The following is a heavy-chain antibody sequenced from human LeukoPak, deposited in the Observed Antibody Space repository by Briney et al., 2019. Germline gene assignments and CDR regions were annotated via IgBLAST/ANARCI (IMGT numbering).Heavy chain of an antibody. CDR3: ARRFGSRFDP. CDR2: ISYSATT. CDR1: GGSISSYD. J-gene: IGHJ5*02. V-gene: IGHV4-59*12. D-gene: IGHD3-16*01. Sequence: AETLSPTCTVSGGSISSYDWSWIRQPPGKGLEWIGYISYSATTNYNPSLNSRVTISIDSSKNQFSLKLSTVNAADTAVYYCARRFGSRFDPWGQGTLVTVSS.